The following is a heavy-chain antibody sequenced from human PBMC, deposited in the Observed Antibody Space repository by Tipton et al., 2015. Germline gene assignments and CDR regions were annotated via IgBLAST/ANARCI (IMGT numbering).Heavy chain of an antibody. CDR1: GGSFSNYA. V-gene: IGHV1-69*06. J-gene: IGHJ6*02. D-gene: IGHD4/OR15-4a*01. CDR2: IILISGST. Sequence: QSGAEVKKPGASVKVSCKPSGGSFSNYAMNWVRQAPGQGLEWMGGIILISGSTNYAQKLQGRLTVTADKSTSTAYMELSGLTADDTAVYYCTRGPYGEYFYYAMDVWGQGTTVTVSS. CDR3: TRGPYGEYFYYAMDV.